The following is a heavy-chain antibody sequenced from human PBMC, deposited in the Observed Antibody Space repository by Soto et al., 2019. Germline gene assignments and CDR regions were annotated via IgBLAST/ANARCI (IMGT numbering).Heavy chain of an antibody. CDR2: INTNTGNP. CDR1: GYTFTSYA. D-gene: IGHD3-3*01. J-gene: IGHJ3*02. Sequence: QVQLVQSGSELKKPGASVKVSCKAFGYTFTSYAMNWVRQAPGQGLEWMGWINTNTGNPTYAQGFTGRFVFSLDTSVSTAYLQICSLKAEDTAVYYCARGAYYDFWSGYYRTVTEDAFDIWGQGTMVTVSS. CDR3: ARGAYYDFWSGYYRTVTEDAFDI. V-gene: IGHV7-4-1*01.